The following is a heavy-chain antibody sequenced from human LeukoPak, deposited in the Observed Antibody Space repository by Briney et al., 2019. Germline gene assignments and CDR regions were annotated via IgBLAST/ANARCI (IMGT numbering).Heavy chain of an antibody. CDR3: ARGDYDILTGYYPFDY. V-gene: IGHV1-18*04. CDR2: ISAYNGNT. Sequence: GASVKVSCKASGYTFTSYGISWVRQAPGQGLEWMGWISAYNGNTNYAQKLQGRVTMTTDTSTSTAYMELRSLRSDDTAVYHCARGDYDILTGYYPFDYWGQGTLVTVSS. D-gene: IGHD3-9*01. J-gene: IGHJ4*02. CDR1: GYTFTSYG.